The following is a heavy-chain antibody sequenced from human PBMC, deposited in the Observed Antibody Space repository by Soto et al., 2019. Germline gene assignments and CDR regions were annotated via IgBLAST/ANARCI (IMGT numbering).Heavy chain of an antibody. CDR2: ISAYNGNT. CDR3: ARDPGYSSGWPPDAFDI. Sequence: ASEKISCKASGYTFTSYGISWVRQAPGQGPEWMGWISAYNGNTNYAQKLQGRVTMTTDTSTSTAYMELRSLRSDDTAVYYCARDPGYSSGWPPDAFDICGQRTRVTVSS. V-gene: IGHV1-18*01. D-gene: IGHD6-19*01. J-gene: IGHJ3*02. CDR1: GYTFTSYG.